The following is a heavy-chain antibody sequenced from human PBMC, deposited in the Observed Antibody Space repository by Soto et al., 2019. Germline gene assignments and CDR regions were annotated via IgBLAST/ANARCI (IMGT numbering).Heavy chain of an antibody. D-gene: IGHD6-25*01. CDR3: ARSGRVSATSFDY. CDR2: ISYDGSNK. Sequence: GGSLRLSCAASGFTFSSYAMHWVRQAPGKGLEWVAVISYDGSNKYYADSVKGRFTISRDNSKNTLYLQMNSLRAEDTAVYYCARSGRVSATSFDYWGQGALVT. CDR1: GFTFSSYA. J-gene: IGHJ4*02. V-gene: IGHV3-30-3*01.